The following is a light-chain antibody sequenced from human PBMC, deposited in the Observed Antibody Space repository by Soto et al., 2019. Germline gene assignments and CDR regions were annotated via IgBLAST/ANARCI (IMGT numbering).Light chain of an antibody. CDR1: QSILYSSNNKNY. CDR2: GAT. CDR3: QQYYSTSPLT. V-gene: IGKV4-1*01. Sequence: DIVMTQSPDSLAVSLGERATINCKSSQSILYSSNNKNYLTWYQQKPGLPPKLLIYGATTRESGVPDRFSGSGSGTDFTLTISSLQAEDVAVYYCQQYYSTSPLTFGGGTKVDIK. J-gene: IGKJ4*01.